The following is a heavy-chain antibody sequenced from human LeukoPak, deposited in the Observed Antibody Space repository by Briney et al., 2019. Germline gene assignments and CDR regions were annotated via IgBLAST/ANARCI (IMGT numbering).Heavy chain of an antibody. CDR2: MNPNSGNT. V-gene: IGHV1-8*01. Sequence: ASVKVSCKASGYTFTSYDINWVRQATGQGLEWMGWMNPNSGNTGCAQKFQGRITMTRNTSISTAYMELSSLRSEDTAVYYCAREGKLQGFDPWGQGTLVTVSS. CDR3: AREGKLQGFDP. J-gene: IGHJ5*02. CDR1: GYTFTSYD. D-gene: IGHD1-26*01.